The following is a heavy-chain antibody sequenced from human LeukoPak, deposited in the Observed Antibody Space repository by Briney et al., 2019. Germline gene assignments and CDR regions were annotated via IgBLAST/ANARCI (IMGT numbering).Heavy chain of an antibody. D-gene: IGHD6-13*01. J-gene: IGHJ4*02. Sequence: GESLKISCKGSGYSFTSYWIGWVRQMPGKGLEWMGNIYPGDSDTRYSPSFQGQVTISADKSISTADLQWSSLKASDTAMYYCARRSIAAADPFDYWGQGTLVTVSS. CDR3: ARRSIAAADPFDY. V-gene: IGHV5-51*01. CDR1: GYSFTSYW. CDR2: IYPGDSDT.